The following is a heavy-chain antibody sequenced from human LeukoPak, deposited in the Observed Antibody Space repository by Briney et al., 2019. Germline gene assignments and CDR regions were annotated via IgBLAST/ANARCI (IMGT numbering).Heavy chain of an antibody. Sequence: PGRSLRLSCAASGSTFSTYGIHWVRQAPGKGLEWVAVIWSDGSNKCYADSVMGRFTISRDNSKNILYLQMNSLRPEDTAMYFCVRAVGPFDYWGQGTLVTVSS. V-gene: IGHV3-33*01. J-gene: IGHJ4*02. CDR2: IWSDGSNK. CDR1: GSTFSTYG. D-gene: IGHD4-23*01. CDR3: VRAVGPFDY.